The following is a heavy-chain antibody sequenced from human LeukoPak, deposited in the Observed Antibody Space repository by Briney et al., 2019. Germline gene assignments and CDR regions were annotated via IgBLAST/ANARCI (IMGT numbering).Heavy chain of an antibody. D-gene: IGHD2-2*01. CDR3: ASYTTSRYCSSTSCYRAFDI. V-gene: IGHV4-59*01. Sequence: SETLSLTCTVSGGSISSYYWSWIRQPPGKGLEWIGYIYYSGSTNYNPSPKSRVTISVDTSKNQFSLELSSVTAADTAVYYCASYTTSRYCSSTSCYRAFDIWGQGTMVTVSS. J-gene: IGHJ3*02. CDR1: GGSISSYY. CDR2: IYYSGST.